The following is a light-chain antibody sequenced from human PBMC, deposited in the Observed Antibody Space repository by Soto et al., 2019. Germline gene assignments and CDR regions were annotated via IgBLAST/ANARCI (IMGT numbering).Light chain of an antibody. CDR2: GAS. V-gene: IGKV3-15*01. J-gene: IGKJ2*01. CDR3: QQYNNWPPIT. Sequence: EIVMAQSPATLSVSPGERATLSCRASQSVSSNLAWYQQKPGQAPRLLIYGASTRATGLPARFSGSGSGTEFTLTISSLQSEDFAVSYCQQYNNWPPITFGQGTKLEIK. CDR1: QSVSSN.